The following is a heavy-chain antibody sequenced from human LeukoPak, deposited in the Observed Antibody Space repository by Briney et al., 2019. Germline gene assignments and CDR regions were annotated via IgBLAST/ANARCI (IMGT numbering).Heavy chain of an antibody. CDR3: ARRDSSSWYYYFDY. V-gene: IGHV5-51*01. J-gene: IGHJ4*02. CDR2: IYPGDSDT. D-gene: IGHD6-13*01. CDR1: GYSFTNYW. Sequence: GESLKISCKSSGYSFTNYWIGWVRQMPGKGLEWMGIIYPGDSDTRYSPSFQGQVTISADKSISTAYLQWSSLKASDTAMYFCARRDSSSWYYYFDYWGQGTLVTVSS.